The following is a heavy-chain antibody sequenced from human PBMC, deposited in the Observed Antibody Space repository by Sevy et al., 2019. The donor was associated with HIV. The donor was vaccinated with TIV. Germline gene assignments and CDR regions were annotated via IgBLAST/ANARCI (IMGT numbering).Heavy chain of an antibody. J-gene: IGHJ4*02. Sequence: GGSLRLSCAVSVFTLSNYWMSWVRQAPGKGLEWVANIDQDGSDRYYVDSVKGRFTISRDNAKNSLYLQMNSLRAEDTAVYYCARDLFSGSYYENYWGQGTLVTVSS. CDR3: ARDLFSGSYYENY. CDR2: IDQDGSDR. D-gene: IGHD1-26*01. CDR1: VFTLSNYW. V-gene: IGHV3-7*01.